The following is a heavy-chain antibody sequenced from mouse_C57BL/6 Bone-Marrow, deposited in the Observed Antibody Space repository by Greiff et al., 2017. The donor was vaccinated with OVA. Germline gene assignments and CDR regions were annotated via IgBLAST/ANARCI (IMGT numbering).Heavy chain of an antibody. CDR3: ARSCYYGSNYDWYFDV. CDR1: GYTFTDYY. J-gene: IGHJ1*03. CDR2: INPNNGGT. Sequence: VQLQQSGPELVKPGASVKISCKASGYTFTDYYMNWVKQSHGKSLEWIGDINPNNGGTSYNQKFKGKATLTVDKSSSTAYMELRSLTSEDSAVYYCARSCYYGSNYDWYFDVWGTGTTVTVSS. D-gene: IGHD1-1*01. V-gene: IGHV1-26*01.